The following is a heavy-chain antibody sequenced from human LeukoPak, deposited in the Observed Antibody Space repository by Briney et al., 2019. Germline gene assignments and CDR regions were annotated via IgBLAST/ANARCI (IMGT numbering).Heavy chain of an antibody. Sequence: ASVKVSCKASGGTFSSYAISWVRQAPGQGLEWMGGIIPIFGTANYAQKFQGRVTITTDESTSTAYMELSSLRSEDTAVYYCARDPNVVVVAASYYHYGMDVWGQGTTVTVSS. V-gene: IGHV1-69*05. CDR2: IIPIFGTA. J-gene: IGHJ6*02. D-gene: IGHD2-15*01. CDR1: GGTFSSYA. CDR3: ARDPNVVVVAASYYHYGMDV.